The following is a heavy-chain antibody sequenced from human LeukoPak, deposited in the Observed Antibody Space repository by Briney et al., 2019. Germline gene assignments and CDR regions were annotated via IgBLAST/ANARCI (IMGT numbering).Heavy chain of an antibody. Sequence: GGSLRLSCAASGFTFSSYAMHWVRQAPGKGLEWVAVISYDGSNKYYVDSVKGRFTISGDNSKNTLYLQMNSLRAEDTAVYYCARSIMIFGVARGLGDWFDPWGQGILVTVSS. D-gene: IGHD3-3*01. CDR1: GFTFSSYA. J-gene: IGHJ5*02. CDR2: ISYDGSNK. V-gene: IGHV3-30-3*01. CDR3: ARSIMIFGVARGLGDWFDP.